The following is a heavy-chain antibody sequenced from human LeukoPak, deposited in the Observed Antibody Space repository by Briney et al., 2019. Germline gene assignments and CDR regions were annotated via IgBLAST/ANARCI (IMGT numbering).Heavy chain of an antibody. CDR3: ARSYGSGSSYGMDV. CDR1: GGSISSGGYY. CDR2: IYYSGST. J-gene: IGHJ6*04. V-gene: IGHV4-31*03. D-gene: IGHD3-10*01. Sequence: SETLSLTCTVSGGSISSGGYYWSWIRQHPRKGLEWIGYIYYSGSTYYNPSLKSRVTISVDTSKNQFPLKLSSVTAADTAVCYCARSYGSGSSYGMDVWGKGTTVTVSS.